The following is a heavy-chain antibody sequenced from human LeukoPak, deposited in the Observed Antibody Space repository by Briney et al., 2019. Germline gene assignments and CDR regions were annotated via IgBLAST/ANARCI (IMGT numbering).Heavy chain of an antibody. V-gene: IGHV3-74*01. CDR2: IIMDGSEI. J-gene: IGHJ6*02. D-gene: IGHD2-15*01. Sequence: GGSLRLSCAASGFTFNNYWMHWFRQVPGKGLVWVSRIIMDGSEIGYADSVKGRFTISRDNAKNTLYLQMSSLKEEDTAVYYCARVCCYTAMDVWGQGTTVTVSS. CDR3: ARVCCYTAMDV. CDR1: GFTFNNYW.